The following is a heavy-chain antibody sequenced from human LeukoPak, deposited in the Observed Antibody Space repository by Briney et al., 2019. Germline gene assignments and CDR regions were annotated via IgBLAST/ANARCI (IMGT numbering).Heavy chain of an antibody. CDR2: IIGSGGST. CDR3: AKQLGYSAYDPIDY. V-gene: IGHV3-23*01. CDR1: GFTFSSYA. D-gene: IGHD5-12*01. Sequence: GGSLRLSCAASGFTFSSYAMTWVRQAPGKELEWVSGIIGSGGSTYYADSVKGRSTISRDNSKNTLYLQMNSLRAEDTAVYYCAKQLGYSAYDPIDYWGQGTLVTVSS. J-gene: IGHJ4*02.